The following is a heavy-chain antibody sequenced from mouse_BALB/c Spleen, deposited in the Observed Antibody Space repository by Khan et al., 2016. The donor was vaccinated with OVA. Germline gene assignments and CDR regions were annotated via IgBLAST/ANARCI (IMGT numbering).Heavy chain of an antibody. V-gene: IGHV14-3*02. CDR3: ATRDGNPFAY. CDR1: GFNITDTY. CDR2: IDPSNGDT. J-gene: IGHJ3*01. D-gene: IGHD2-1*01. Sequence: VQLKQSGAELVRPGASVKLSCTASGFNITDTYMHWVKLRPEQGLEWIGRIDPSNGDTKYDPKFQDKATIPTDTSSNTAYLQLSSLTSEDTAVYYGATRDGNPFAYWGQGTLVTVSA.